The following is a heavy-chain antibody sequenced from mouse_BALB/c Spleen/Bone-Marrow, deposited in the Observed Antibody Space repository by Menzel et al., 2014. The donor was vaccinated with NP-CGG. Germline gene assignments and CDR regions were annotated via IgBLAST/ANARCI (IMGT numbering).Heavy chain of an antibody. CDR1: EFTFRDYY. D-gene: IGHD2-14*01. Sequence: EVQRVESGGGLVKPGGSLKLSCAASEFTFRDYYMYWVRQTPEKRLEWVATISDGGTYTYYSDSVKGRFTISRDKAKNNLYLQMTNLMSEDTAMYRCVRDGDYRYAWFSYWGQGTLVTVSA. CDR3: VRDGDYRYAWFSY. CDR2: ISDGGTYT. J-gene: IGHJ3*01. V-gene: IGHV5-4*02.